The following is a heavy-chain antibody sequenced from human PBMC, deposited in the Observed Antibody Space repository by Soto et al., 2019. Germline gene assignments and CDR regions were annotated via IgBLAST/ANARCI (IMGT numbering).Heavy chain of an antibody. D-gene: IGHD3-3*02. CDR2: ISYDGSNK. CDR1: GFTFSSYA. CDR3: ERDSPLLVGRFDP. Sequence: QVQLVESGGGVVQPGRSLRLSCAASGFTFSSYAMNWVRQAPGKGLEWVAVISYDGSNKYYANSVKGRFTISRDNSKNTLYLQMNSLRAEDTAVYYCERDSPLLVGRFDPWGQGTLVTVSS. J-gene: IGHJ5*02. V-gene: IGHV3-30-3*01.